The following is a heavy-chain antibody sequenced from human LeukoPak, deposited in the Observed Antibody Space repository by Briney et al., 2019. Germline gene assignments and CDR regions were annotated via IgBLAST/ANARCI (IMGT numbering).Heavy chain of an antibody. CDR3: ARLRGYSYGSD. CDR1: GGSISSYY. CDR2: IYYSGST. Sequence: SETLSLTCTVSGGSISSYYWSWIRQSPGKGLEWIGYIYYSGSTNYNPSLKSRVTISIDTSKNQFSLKLSSVTAADTAVYYCARLRGYSYGSDWGQGTLVTVSS. D-gene: IGHD5-18*01. J-gene: IGHJ4*02. V-gene: IGHV4-59*08.